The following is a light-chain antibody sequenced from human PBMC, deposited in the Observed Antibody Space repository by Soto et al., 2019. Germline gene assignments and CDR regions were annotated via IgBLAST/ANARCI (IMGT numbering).Light chain of an antibody. CDR2: YDN. CDR3: AAWDDSLDGVV. J-gene: IGLJ2*01. CDR1: SSNLGRNV. V-gene: IGLV1-36*01. Sequence: QSVLTQPPSVSDAPRQRVTISCSGSSSNLGRNVVNWYQQLPGKAPKLLIYYDNLLPSGVSDRFSGSKSGTSASLAISGLQSEDEADYYCAAWDDSLDGVVFGGGTKLTVL.